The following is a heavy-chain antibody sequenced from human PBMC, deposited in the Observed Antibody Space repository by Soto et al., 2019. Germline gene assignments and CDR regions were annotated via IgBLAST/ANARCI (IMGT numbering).Heavy chain of an antibody. V-gene: IGHV3-7*04. Sequence: PGGSLRLSCAASGFTFSSYWMSWVRQAPGKGLEWVANIKGDGTGIYYVDSVKGRFTISRDNAKNSLYLQMNSLRDEDTAVYYCARLVSAAANDYWGQGALVTVSS. CDR2: IKGDGTGI. J-gene: IGHJ4*02. D-gene: IGHD1-26*01. CDR1: GFTFSSYW. CDR3: ARLVSAAANDY.